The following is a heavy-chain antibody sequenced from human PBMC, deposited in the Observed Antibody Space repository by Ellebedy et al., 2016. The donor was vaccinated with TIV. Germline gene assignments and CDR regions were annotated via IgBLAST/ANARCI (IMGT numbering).Heavy chain of an antibody. Sequence: LRLSCTVSGGPITRGGYSWNWIRQHPGKGLEGIGYIYHSGSTYYNPSLKSRLTMSVDTSIHQLSLTMTSVTAADTGVYYCAIQVVGATPGRLDSWGQGVLVTVSS. CDR3: AIQVVGATPGRLDS. CDR1: GGPITRGGYS. J-gene: IGHJ4*02. D-gene: IGHD2-15*01. CDR2: IYHSGST. V-gene: IGHV4-31*03.